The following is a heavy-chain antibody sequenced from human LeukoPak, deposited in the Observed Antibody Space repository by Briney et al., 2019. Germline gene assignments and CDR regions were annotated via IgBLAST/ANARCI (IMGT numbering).Heavy chain of an antibody. Sequence: SETLSLTCTVSGGSISSYYWSWILQPPGKGLEWIGYIYYSGSTSYNPSLKSRVTISVDTSKNQFSLKLSSVTAADTAVYYCARVWGYCSSTSCYEEDYYYYMDVWGKGTTVTVSS. CDR3: ARVWGYCSSTSCYEEDYYYYMDV. D-gene: IGHD2-2*01. CDR2: IYYSGST. V-gene: IGHV4-59*01. J-gene: IGHJ6*03. CDR1: GGSISSYY.